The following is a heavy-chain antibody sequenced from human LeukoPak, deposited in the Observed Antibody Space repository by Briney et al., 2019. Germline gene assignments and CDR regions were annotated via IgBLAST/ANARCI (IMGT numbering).Heavy chain of an antibody. CDR2: IIPILGIA. D-gene: IGHD6-6*01. J-gene: IGHJ1*01. Sequence: ASVKVSCKASGGTFSSYAISWVRQAPGQGLEWMGRIIPILGIANYAQKFQGRVTITADESTSTAYMELSSLRSEDTAVYYCARDGSYSSSFPKYFQHWGQGTLVTVSS. CDR1: GGTFSSYA. V-gene: IGHV1-69*04. CDR3: ARDGSYSSSFPKYFQH.